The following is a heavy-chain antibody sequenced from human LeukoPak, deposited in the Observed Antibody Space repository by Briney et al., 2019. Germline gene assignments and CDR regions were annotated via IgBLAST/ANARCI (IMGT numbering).Heavy chain of an antibody. D-gene: IGHD2-15*01. V-gene: IGHV4-30-2*01. CDR3: ARGSRTFGVVVVVATAGDAFDI. Sequence: SETLSLTCTVSGGSISSGGYYWSWIRQPPGKGLEWIGYIYHSGSTYYNPSLKSRVTISVDTSKNQFSLKLSSVTAADTAVYYCARGSRTFGVVVVVATAGDAFDIWGQGTMVTVSS. J-gene: IGHJ3*02. CDR2: IYHSGST. CDR1: GGSISSGGYY.